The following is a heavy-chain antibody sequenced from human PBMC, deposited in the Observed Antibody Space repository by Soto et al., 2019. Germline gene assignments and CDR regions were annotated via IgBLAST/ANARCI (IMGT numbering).Heavy chain of an antibody. CDR1: GFNISTYT. CDR2: IIQSGET. J-gene: IGHJ4*02. Sequence: GGSMRLSNTAAGFNISTYTMSWVRQNPGEGLEWVSGIIQSGETFYADSVKGRFTISRDNSNNMLYLQIHSLRADDTAVYYCAKDRQPDGRWPFDHWGQGTLVTVSS. D-gene: IGHD2-2*01. V-gene: IGHV3-23*01. CDR3: AKDRQPDGRWPFDH.